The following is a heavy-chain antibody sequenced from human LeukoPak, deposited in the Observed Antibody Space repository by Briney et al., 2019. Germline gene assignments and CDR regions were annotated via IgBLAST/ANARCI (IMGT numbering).Heavy chain of an antibody. CDR2: INPNSGGT. Sequence: ASVKVSCKASGYTFTDYYVHWVRQAPGQGLEWMGWINPNSGGTNYAQKFQGRVTMTRDTSVSTAYMELSRLTSDDTAVYYCARSGVVVAATVHGDWFDPWGQGTLVTVSS. CDR3: ARSGVVVAATVHGDWFDP. J-gene: IGHJ5*02. V-gene: IGHV1-2*02. CDR1: GYTFTDYY. D-gene: IGHD2-15*01.